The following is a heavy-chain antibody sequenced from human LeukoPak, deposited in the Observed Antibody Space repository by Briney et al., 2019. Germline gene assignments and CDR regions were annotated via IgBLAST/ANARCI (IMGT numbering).Heavy chain of an antibody. CDR3: AKPYYGSGAFDY. V-gene: IGHV1-69*13. Sequence: SVKVSCKASGGTFSSYAISWVRQAPGQGLEWMGGIIPIFGTANYAQKFQGRVTITADESTSTAYMELSSLKSEDTAVYYCAKPYYGSGAFDYWGQGTLFTVSS. J-gene: IGHJ4*02. CDR2: IIPIFGTA. D-gene: IGHD3-10*01. CDR1: GGTFSSYA.